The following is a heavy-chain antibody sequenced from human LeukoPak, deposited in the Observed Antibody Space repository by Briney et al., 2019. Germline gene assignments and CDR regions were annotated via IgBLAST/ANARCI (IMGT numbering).Heavy chain of an antibody. D-gene: IGHD3-3*01. V-gene: IGHV2-5*02. CDR2: IYWDDDK. CDR3: AHSSRGFLEWLFFDY. J-gene: IGHJ4*02. CDR1: GFSFSTSGVG. Sequence: ESGPTLVKPTQTLTLTCTFSGFSFSTSGVGVGWIRQPPGKALEWLALIYWDDDKRYSPSLKSRLTITKDTSKNQVVLTMTNMDPEDTATYYCAHSSRGFLEWLFFDYWGQGTLVTVS.